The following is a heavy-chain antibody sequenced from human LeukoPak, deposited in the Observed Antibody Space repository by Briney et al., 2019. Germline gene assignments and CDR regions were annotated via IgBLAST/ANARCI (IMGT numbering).Heavy chain of an antibody. D-gene: IGHD2-15*01. J-gene: IGHJ6*03. CDR3: ARDSGGPRYYYYYMDV. CDR2: ISSSSSYI. CDR1: GFTFSSYW. V-gene: IGHV3-21*01. Sequence: GGSLRLSCAASGFTFSSYWMSWVRQAPGKGLEWVSSISSSSSYIYYADSVKGRFTISRDNAKNSLYLQMNSLRAEDTAVYYCARDSGGPRYYYYYMDVWGKGTTVTVSS.